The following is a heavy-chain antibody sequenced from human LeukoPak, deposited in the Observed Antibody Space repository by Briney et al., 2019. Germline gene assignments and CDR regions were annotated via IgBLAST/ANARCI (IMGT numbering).Heavy chain of an antibody. D-gene: IGHD4-17*01. J-gene: IGHJ6*03. V-gene: IGHV1-69*13. CDR3: ARGRWGYGDYDYYYYYMDV. CDR2: IIPTFGTA. CDR1: GGTFSNYA. Sequence: ASVKVSCKASGGTFSNYAINWVRQAPGQGLEWMGGIIPTFGTADNAQKFQGRVTITADESTSTTYMGLSSLRSEDTAVYYCARGRWGYGDYDYYYYYMDVWGKGTTVTVSS.